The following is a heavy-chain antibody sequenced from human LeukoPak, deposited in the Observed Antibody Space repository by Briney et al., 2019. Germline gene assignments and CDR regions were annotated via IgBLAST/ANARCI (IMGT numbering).Heavy chain of an antibody. Sequence: SETLSLTCTVSGGSISSYYWSWIRQPPGKGLEWIGYIYYSGSTNYNPSLKSRVTISVDTSKNQFSLKLSSVTAADTAVYYCARDRLGYYYDSSGSGGDDAFDIWGQGTMVTVSS. CDR2: IYYSGST. CDR3: ARDRLGYYYDSSGSGGDDAFDI. D-gene: IGHD3-22*01. CDR1: GGSISSYY. J-gene: IGHJ3*02. V-gene: IGHV4-59*01.